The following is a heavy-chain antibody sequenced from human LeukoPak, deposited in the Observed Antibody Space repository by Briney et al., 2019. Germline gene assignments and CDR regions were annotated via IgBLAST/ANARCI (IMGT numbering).Heavy chain of an antibody. CDR1: GGSISSYY. Sequence: SETLSLTCTVSGGSISSYYWSWIRQPPGKGLEWIGYIYYSGSTNYNPSPKSRVTISVDTSKNQFSLKLSSVTAADTAVYYCARAQGYGYSALYYWGQGTLVTVSS. V-gene: IGHV4-59*01. J-gene: IGHJ4*02. D-gene: IGHD5-18*01. CDR2: IYYSGST. CDR3: ARAQGYGYSALYY.